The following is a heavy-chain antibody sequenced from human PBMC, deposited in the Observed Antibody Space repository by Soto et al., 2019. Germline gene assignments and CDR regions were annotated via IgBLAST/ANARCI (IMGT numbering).Heavy chain of an antibody. V-gene: IGHV3-23*01. D-gene: IGHD1-1*01. Sequence: EVQLLESGGGLVQPGGSLRLSCAASGFTFSDYVMRWVRQAPGKGLEWVSSLSSSGDTYYADSVKGRFTISRDTSKNTLYLQMNSLRVEDTATYCCVKGGQRREHYFDYWGQGTLVTVSS. J-gene: IGHJ4*02. CDR1: GFTFSDYV. CDR2: LSSSGDT. CDR3: VKGGQRREHYFDY.